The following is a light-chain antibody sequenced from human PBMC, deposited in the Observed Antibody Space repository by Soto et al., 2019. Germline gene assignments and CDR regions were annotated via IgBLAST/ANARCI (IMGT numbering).Light chain of an antibody. CDR3: MQALQSPLT. V-gene: IGKV2-28*01. CDR1: QSLLHSNGYNY. CDR2: MGS. Sequence: DIVMTQSPLSLPVTPGEPASISCRSSQSLLHSNGYNYLDWYLQKPGQSPQVLIYMGSNRASGVPDRVSGGGSGTDFTLKISRVEAEDVGVYYCMQALQSPLTFGGGTKVEIK. J-gene: IGKJ4*01.